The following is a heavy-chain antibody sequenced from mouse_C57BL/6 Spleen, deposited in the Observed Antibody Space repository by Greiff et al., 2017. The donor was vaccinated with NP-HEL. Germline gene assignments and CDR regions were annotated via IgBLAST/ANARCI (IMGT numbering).Heavy chain of an antibody. CDR1: GFTFSSYA. CDR3: TRDNGSSGAMDY. V-gene: IGHV5-9-1*02. Sequence: EVQGVESGEGLVKPGGSLKLSCAASGFTFSSYAMSWVRQTPEKRLEWVAYISSGGDYIYYADTVKGRFTISRDNARNTLYLQMSSLKSEDTAMYYCTRDNGSSGAMDYWGQGTSVTVSS. D-gene: IGHD1-1*01. CDR2: ISSGGDYI. J-gene: IGHJ4*01.